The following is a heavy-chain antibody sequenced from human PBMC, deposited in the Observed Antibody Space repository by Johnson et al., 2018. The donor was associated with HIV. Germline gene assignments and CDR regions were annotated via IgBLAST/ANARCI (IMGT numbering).Heavy chain of an antibody. D-gene: IGHD4-23*01. CDR2: IYSGGST. Sequence: VQLVESGGGLVQPGGSLRLSCAASGFTVSSNYMSWVRQAPGKGLEWVSVIYSGGSTYYADSVTGRFTISRDNSKNTLYLQMNSLRAEDTAVYYCARAPWDYGGGAFDIWGQGTMVTVSS. CDR3: ARAPWDYGGGAFDI. J-gene: IGHJ3*02. CDR1: GFTVSSNY. V-gene: IGHV3-66*02.